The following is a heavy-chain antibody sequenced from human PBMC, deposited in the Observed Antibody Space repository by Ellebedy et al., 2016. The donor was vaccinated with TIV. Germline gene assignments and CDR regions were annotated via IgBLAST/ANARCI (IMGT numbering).Heavy chain of an antibody. J-gene: IGHJ3*02. CDR2: LSVSGDTT. D-gene: IGHD5-12*01. CDR1: GFTFSSYA. V-gene: IGHV3-23*01. Sequence: GESLKISCAASGFTFSSYAMAWVRQAPGKGLEWVSSLSVSGDTTYYADSVKGRFTISRDNSKNTLTLHKNRLRAEDTAVYYCAKLSQPQLLPDYRHAFDIWGQGTMVTVSS. CDR3: AKLSQPQLLPDYRHAFDI.